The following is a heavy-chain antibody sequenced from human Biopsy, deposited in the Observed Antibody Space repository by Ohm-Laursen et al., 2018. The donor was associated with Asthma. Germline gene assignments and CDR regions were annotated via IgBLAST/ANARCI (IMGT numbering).Heavy chain of an antibody. Sequence: SDTLSLTCTVSGGSINIGDYYWSWIRQHPVKGLEWIGYIYYSGSTYYNPSLKSRVSISLDTSKNQFSLSLTSVTAADTAVYYCARTTYGDDGFDPWGQGTLVTVSP. CDR3: ARTTYGDDGFDP. CDR2: IYYSGST. D-gene: IGHD4-17*01. J-gene: IGHJ5*02. V-gene: IGHV4-31*03. CDR1: GGSINIGDYY.